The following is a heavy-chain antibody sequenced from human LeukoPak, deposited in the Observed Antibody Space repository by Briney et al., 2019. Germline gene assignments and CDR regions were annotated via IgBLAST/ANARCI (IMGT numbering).Heavy chain of an antibody. CDR1: GFTFSSYG. J-gene: IGHJ6*03. CDR2: ISYDGSNK. CDR3: AKEWGSGWYPYYYYMDV. D-gene: IGHD6-19*01. V-gene: IGHV3-30*18. Sequence: AGGSLRLSCAASGFTFSSYGMHWVRQAPGKGLEWVAVISYDGSNKYYADSVKGRFTISRDNSKNTLYLQMNSLRAEDTAVYYCAKEWGSGWYPYYYYMDVWGKGTTVTISS.